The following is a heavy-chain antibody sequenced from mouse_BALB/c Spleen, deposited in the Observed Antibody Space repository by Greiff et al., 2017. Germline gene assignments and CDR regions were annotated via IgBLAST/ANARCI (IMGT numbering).Heavy chain of an antibody. CDR3: ARNGYSYDYGLSMDY. V-gene: IGHV1-80*01. J-gene: IGHJ4*01. D-gene: IGHD2-4*01. CDR1: GYAFSSYW. CDR2: IYPGDGDT. Sequence: QVHVKQSGAELVRPGSSVKISCKASGYAFSSYWMNWVKQRPGQGLEWIGQIYPGDGDTNYNGKFKGKATLTADKSSSTAYMQLSSLTSEDSAVYFCARNGYSYDYGLSMDYWGQGTSVTVSS.